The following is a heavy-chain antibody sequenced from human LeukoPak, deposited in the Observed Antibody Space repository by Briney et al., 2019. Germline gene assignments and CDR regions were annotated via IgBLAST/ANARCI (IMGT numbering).Heavy chain of an antibody. CDR1: GYTFTSYD. V-gene: IGHV1-8*01. D-gene: IGHD6-6*01. CDR3: ATGRFTIAARPPYYYYMDV. J-gene: IGHJ6*03. CDR2: MNTNSGNT. Sequence: ASVKVSCKASGYTFTSYDINWVRQATGQGLEWMGWMNTNSGNTGYAQKFQGRVTMTRNTSISTAYMELSSLRSEDTAVYYCATGRFTIAARPPYYYYMDVWGKGTTVTVSS.